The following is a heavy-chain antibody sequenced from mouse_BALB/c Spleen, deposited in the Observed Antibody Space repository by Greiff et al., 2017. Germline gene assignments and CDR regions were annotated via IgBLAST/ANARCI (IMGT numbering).Heavy chain of an antibody. CDR3: ARSRYDGNFDV. V-gene: IGHV1S34*01. D-gene: IGHD2-14*01. CDR1: GYSFTGYY. CDR2: ISCYNGAT. J-gene: IGHJ1*01. Sequence: LVKPGASVKVSCKASGYSFTGYYMHWVKQSHGKSLEWIGYISCYNGATSYNQKFKGKATFTVDTSSSTAYMQFNSLTSEDSAVYYCARSRYDGNFDVWGAGTTVTVSS.